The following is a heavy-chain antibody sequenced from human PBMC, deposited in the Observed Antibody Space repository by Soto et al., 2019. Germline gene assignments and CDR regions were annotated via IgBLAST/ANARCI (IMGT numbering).Heavy chain of an antibody. CDR2: IDPFDSNT. V-gene: IGHV5-10-1*01. CDR3: ARHPRGSWYFHAFDI. J-gene: IGHJ3*02. CDR1: GYNFASYW. Sequence: GESLKISCEVSGYNFASYWINWVRQTPGKGLEWMGRIDPFDSNTNYSPSFQGHVIISADKSINTAYLQWSSLKASDSAMYFCARHPRGSWYFHAFDIWGQGTMVTVSS. D-gene: IGHD6-13*01.